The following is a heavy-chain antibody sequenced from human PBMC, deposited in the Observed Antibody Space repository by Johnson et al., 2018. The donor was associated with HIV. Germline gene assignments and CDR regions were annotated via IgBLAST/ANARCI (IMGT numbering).Heavy chain of an antibody. J-gene: IGHJ3*01. CDR2: IYSGGST. Sequence: VQLVESGGGVVQPGRSLRLSCAASGFTFSSNYMSWVRQAPGKGLEWVSVIYSGGSTYYADSVKGRFTISRDNSKNTLYLQINSLRPEDSAVYYCAKGEAQEGWIQIRLYAFDFWGQGTLVTVSS. CDR1: GFTFSSNY. D-gene: IGHD5-18*01. V-gene: IGHV3-66*02. CDR3: AKGEAQEGWIQIRLYAFDF.